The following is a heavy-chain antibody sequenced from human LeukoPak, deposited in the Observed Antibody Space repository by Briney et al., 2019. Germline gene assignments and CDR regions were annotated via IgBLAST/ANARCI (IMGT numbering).Heavy chain of an antibody. J-gene: IGHJ5*02. Sequence: SVKVSCKXSGGTFSSYAISWVRQAPGQGLEWMGGVIPIFGTANYSQKFQGRVTITADESTSTAYMELSSLRSEDTAVYYCARGSGYSYGFPGFDPWGQGTLVTVSS. CDR3: ARGSGYSYGFPGFDP. CDR1: GGTFSSYA. CDR2: VIPIFGTA. D-gene: IGHD5-18*01. V-gene: IGHV1-69*01.